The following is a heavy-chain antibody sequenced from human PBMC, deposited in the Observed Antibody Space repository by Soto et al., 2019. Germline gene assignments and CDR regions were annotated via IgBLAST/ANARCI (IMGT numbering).Heavy chain of an antibody. CDR3: ARGYYYDSSGYYHFDY. J-gene: IGHJ4*02. CDR1: GGSISSGGYS. D-gene: IGHD3-22*01. Sequence: PSETLSLTCAVSGGSISSGGYSWSWIRQPPGKGLEWIGYIYHSGSTYYNPSLKSRVTISVDRSKNQFSLKLSSVTAADTAVYYCARGYYYDSSGYYHFDYWGQGALVTVSS. CDR2: IYHSGST. V-gene: IGHV4-30-2*01.